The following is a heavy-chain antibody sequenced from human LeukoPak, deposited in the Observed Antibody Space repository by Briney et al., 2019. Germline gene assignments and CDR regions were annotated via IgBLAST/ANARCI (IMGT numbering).Heavy chain of an antibody. CDR3: TREYKDYYDSSGYWSDAFDI. CDR2: IWYDGSNK. V-gene: IGHV3-33*01. D-gene: IGHD3-22*01. J-gene: IGHJ3*02. CDR1: GFTFSSYG. Sequence: QSGRSLRLSCAASGFTFSSYGMHWVRQAPGKGLEWVAVIWYDGSNKYYADSVKGRFTISRDNSKNTLYLQMNSLRAEDTAVYYCTREYKDYYDSSGYWSDAFDIWGQGTMVTVSS.